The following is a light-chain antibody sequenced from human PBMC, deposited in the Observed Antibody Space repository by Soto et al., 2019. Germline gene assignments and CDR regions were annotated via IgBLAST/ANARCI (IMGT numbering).Light chain of an antibody. J-gene: IGLJ2*01. Sequence: SYELTQPPSVSVSPGQTASIPCSGDRLGERYASWYQQKPGQSPILVFYQNNRRPSGISERFSGSNSGNTATLTIRGTQSMDEADYFCQAWDSTTVVFGLGTKLTVL. CDR2: QNN. CDR1: RLGERY. V-gene: IGLV3-1*01. CDR3: QAWDSTTVV.